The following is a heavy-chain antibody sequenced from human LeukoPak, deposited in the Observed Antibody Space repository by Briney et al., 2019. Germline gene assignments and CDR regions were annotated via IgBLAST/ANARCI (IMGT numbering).Heavy chain of an antibody. D-gene: IGHD6-19*01. V-gene: IGHV4-31*03. Sequence: PSETLSLTCTVSGGSISSGGYYWSWIRQHPGKGLEWIGYIYYSGSTYYNPSLKSRVTISVDTSKNQFSLKLSSVTAADTAVYYCARGSPGEQWLVPNFDYWGQGTLVTVSS. CDR3: ARGSPGEQWLVPNFDY. CDR1: GGSISSGGYY. J-gene: IGHJ4*02. CDR2: IYYSGST.